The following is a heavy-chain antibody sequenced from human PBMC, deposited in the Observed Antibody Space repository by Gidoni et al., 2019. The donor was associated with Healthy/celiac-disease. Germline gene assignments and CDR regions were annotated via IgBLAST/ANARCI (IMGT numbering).Heavy chain of an antibody. J-gene: IGHJ4*02. CDR1: GYTFTGYY. CDR3: ARALENGSGSYSIDY. D-gene: IGHD3-10*01. Sequence: QVQLVQSGAEVKKPGASVKVSCKASGYTFTGYYMRWVRQAPGQGLEWMGWINPNSGGTNYAQKFQGWVTMTRDTSISTAYMELSRRRSDDTAVYYCARALENGSGSYSIDYWGQGTLVTVSS. V-gene: IGHV1-2*04. CDR2: INPNSGGT.